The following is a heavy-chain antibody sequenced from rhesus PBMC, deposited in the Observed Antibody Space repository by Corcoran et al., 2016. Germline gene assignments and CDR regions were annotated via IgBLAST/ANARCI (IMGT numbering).Heavy chain of an antibody. CDR1: GYSISSGYG. J-gene: IGHJ4*01. V-gene: IGHV4-122*02. CDR3: ARRAAAFDY. D-gene: IGHD6-43*01. CDR2: ISYSGST. Sequence: QLQLQESGPGLVKPSETLSLTCAVSGYSISSGYGWSWFRQPPGKGLEWIGYISYSGSTSYNPSLKSRFTISRDTSKNQFSLKLSSVTAADTAVYYCARRAAAFDYWGQGVLVTVSS.